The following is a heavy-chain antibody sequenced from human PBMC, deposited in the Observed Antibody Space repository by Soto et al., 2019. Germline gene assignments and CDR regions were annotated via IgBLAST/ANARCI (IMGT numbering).Heavy chain of an antibody. Sequence: QVQLQQWGAGLLKPSETLSLTCAVYGGTFSGYYWGWIRQPPGEGLEWIGEINDRGSTNYSPSLKSRVTMSVDKSKNQFSLMLSSVTAADTAIYYCARVDDYWGQGMLVTVSS. J-gene: IGHJ4*02. CDR1: GGTFSGYY. CDR2: INDRGST. V-gene: IGHV4-34*01. CDR3: ARVDDY.